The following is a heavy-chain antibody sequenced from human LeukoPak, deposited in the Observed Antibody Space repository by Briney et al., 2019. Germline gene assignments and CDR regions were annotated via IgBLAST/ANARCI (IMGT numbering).Heavy chain of an antibody. CDR2: ISGNGAGT. CDR1: GFTFSAYA. CDR3: ARERDSGSSRDDY. J-gene: IGHJ4*02. Sequence: GGSLRLSCSASGFTFSAYAMHRVRQAPGKGLECVSAISGNGAGTYYADSVKGRFTISRDNANNTLYLQMNSLRAEDTAVYYCARERDSGSSRDDYWGQGTLVTVSS. V-gene: IGHV3-64*04. D-gene: IGHD1-26*01.